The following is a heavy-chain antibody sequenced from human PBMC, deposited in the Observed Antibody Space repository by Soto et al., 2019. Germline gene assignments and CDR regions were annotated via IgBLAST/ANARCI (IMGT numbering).Heavy chain of an antibody. CDR2: IDPSDSQT. CDR3: ARQIYDSDTGPNFQYYFDS. D-gene: IGHD3-22*01. J-gene: IGHJ4*02. CDR1: GYSLAGYW. V-gene: IGHV5-10-1*01. Sequence: PGGSLKISGQGPGYSLAGYWITWVRQKPGKGLEWMGRIDPSDSQTYYSPSFRGHVTISVTKSITTVFLQWSSLRASDTAMYYCARQIYDSDTGPNFQYYFDSWGQGTPVTVSS.